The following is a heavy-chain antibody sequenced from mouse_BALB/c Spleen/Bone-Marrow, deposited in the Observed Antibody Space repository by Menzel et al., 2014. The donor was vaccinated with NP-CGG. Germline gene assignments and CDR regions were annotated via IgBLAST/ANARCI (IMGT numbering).Heavy chain of an antibody. Sequence: VQLQQSGPELVRPGVSVKISCLRSGYTFTDYAMHWVKQRHTKSLEWIGVISTYSGNTNYNQKFKGKATMTVDKSSSTAYVELASFTSEDSAIYFSAGGYPGYYSLDYWGQGTSVTVFS. D-gene: IGHD5-1-1*01. CDR3: AGGYPGYYSLDY. V-gene: IGHV1-67*01. CDR2: ISTYSGNT. J-gene: IGHJ4*01. CDR1: GYTFTDYA.